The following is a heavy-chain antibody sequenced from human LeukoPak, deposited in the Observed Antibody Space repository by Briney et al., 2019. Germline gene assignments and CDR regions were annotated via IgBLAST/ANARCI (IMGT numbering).Heavy chain of an antibody. D-gene: IGHD2-15*01. J-gene: IGHJ5*02. CDR3: ARASLDSYCSGGSCYSNWFYP. V-gene: IGHV1-46*01. Sequence: ASVKVSCKASGYTFTSYYMHWVRQAPGQGLEWMGIINPSGGSTSYAQKFQGRVTMTRDTSTSTVYMELSSLRSEDTAVYYCARASLDSYCSGGSCYSNWFYPWGQGTLVTVSS. CDR1: GYTFTSYY. CDR2: INPSGGST.